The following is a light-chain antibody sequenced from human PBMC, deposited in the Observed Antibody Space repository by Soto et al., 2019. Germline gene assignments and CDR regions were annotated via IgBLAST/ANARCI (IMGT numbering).Light chain of an antibody. CDR1: TSDVGGYNL. J-gene: IGLJ3*02. Sequence: QSVLTQPASVSGSPGQSITISCSGTTSDVGGYNLVSWYQHHPGKAPKLVIYESTKRPSGVSDRFSGSKSGNTASLTLSGLQAEDEADYFCCSFAGSTTFRVVFGGGTQLTVL. CDR3: CSFAGSTTFRVV. V-gene: IGLV2-23*02. CDR2: EST.